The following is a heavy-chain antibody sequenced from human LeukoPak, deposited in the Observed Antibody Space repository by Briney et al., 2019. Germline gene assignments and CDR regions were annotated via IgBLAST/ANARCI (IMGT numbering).Heavy chain of an antibody. CDR2: IYHSGST. J-gene: IGHJ1*01. CDR3: ARVGGGNPWDQYFQH. V-gene: IGHV4-34*01. Sequence: SETLSLTCAVYGGSFSGYYWSWIRQPPGKGLEWIGYIYHSGSTYYNPSLKSRVTISVDRSKNQFSLKLSSVTAADTAVYYCARVGGGNPWDQYFQHWGQGTLVTVSS. D-gene: IGHD2-15*01. CDR1: GGSFSGYY.